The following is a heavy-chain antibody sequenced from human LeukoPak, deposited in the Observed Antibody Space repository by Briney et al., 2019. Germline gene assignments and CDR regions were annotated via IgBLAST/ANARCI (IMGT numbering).Heavy chain of an antibody. CDR1: GASLTSNNFY. CDR2: IYYSGST. J-gene: IGHJ4*02. Sequence: SETLSLTCPVSGASLTSNNFYWGWIRQPPGKGLEWIGTIYYSGSTYYNPSLKSRVTISVDTSHFSLRLSSVTAADTAVYYCARGRKYTSGYRVTELGSGYSDYWGQGTLVTVSS. V-gene: IGHV4-39*07. CDR3: ARGRKYTSGYRVTELGSGYSDY. D-gene: IGHD5-18*01.